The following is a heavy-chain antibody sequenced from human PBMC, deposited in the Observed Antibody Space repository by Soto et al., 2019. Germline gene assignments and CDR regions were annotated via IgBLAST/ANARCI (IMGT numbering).Heavy chain of an antibody. Sequence: QVQLQESGPGLVKPSGTLSLTCAVSGGSISSSNWWSWVRQPPGKGLEWIGEIYHSGTTNYNPSLKSRVTISVDKSKNQFSLKLTSVTAADTAVYYCARAEIVVVPPAHLLDWFDPWGQGTLVTVSS. CDR3: ARAEIVVVPPAHLLDWFDP. CDR2: IYHSGTT. V-gene: IGHV4-4*02. J-gene: IGHJ5*02. D-gene: IGHD2-2*01. CDR1: GGSISSSNW.